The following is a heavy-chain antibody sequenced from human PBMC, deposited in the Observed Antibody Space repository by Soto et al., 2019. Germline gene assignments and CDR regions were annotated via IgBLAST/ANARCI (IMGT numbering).Heavy chain of an antibody. CDR2: ISGSGGST. J-gene: IGHJ5*02. D-gene: IGHD3-3*01. CDR3: AKDEYPEWLGDRGWLDP. Sequence: WAGLTLSYAASGFNSSTCGLSWVRQAAGKGIEWVSAISGSGGSTYYADSVKGRFTISRDNSKNTLYLQMNSLRAEDTAVYYCAKDEYPEWLGDRGWLDPWGQGTLVTVSS. V-gene: IGHV3-23*01. CDR1: GFNSSTCG.